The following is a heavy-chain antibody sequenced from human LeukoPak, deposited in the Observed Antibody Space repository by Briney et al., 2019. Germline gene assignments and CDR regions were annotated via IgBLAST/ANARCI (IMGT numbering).Heavy chain of an antibody. CDR1: GGSLSSGGYS. J-gene: IGHJ4*02. CDR3: ARMTPKDYFYY. CDR2: IYHSGNT. D-gene: IGHD2-15*01. Sequence: SETLSLTCAVSGGSLSSGGYSWSWIRQPPGKGLEWIGYIYHSGNTYYNPSLKSRVTISVDRSKNQFSLKLSSVTAADTAVYYCARMTPKDYFYYWGQGTLVTVSS. V-gene: IGHV4-30-2*01.